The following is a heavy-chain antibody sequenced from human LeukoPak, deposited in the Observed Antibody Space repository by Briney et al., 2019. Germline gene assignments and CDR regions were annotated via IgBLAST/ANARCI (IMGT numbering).Heavy chain of an antibody. CDR1: GYXFTSYW. Sequence: GESLKISCNGSGYXFTSYWICWVRQMPGKGLAWMGIIYPGDSDTRYSPSFQGQVTISADKSISTAYLQWSSLKASDTAMYYCARLTGYSSSDPDYWGQGTLVTVSS. CDR2: IYPGDSDT. D-gene: IGHD6-13*01. V-gene: IGHV5-51*01. CDR3: ARLTGYSSSDPDY. J-gene: IGHJ4*02.